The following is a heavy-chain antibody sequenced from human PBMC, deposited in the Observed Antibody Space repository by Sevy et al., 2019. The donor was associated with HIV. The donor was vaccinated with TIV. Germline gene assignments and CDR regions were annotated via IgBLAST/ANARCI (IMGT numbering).Heavy chain of an antibody. Sequence: GGSLRLSCAASGFTFSSYWMHWVRQAPGKGLVWVSHIKSDGGSTSYADSVKGRFTISRDNVKNTLYLQMNSLRSEDTAVYYCARDGTGELLDYWGQGTLVTVSS. V-gene: IGHV3-74*01. J-gene: IGHJ4*02. CDR3: ARDGTGELLDY. CDR1: GFTFSSYW. D-gene: IGHD1-26*01. CDR2: IKSDGGST.